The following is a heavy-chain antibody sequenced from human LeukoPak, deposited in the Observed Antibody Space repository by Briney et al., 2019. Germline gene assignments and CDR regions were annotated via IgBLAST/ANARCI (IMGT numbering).Heavy chain of an antibody. V-gene: IGHV3-21*01. CDR1: GFTFSSYS. CDR2: ISSSSSYI. J-gene: IGHJ4*02. D-gene: IGHD2-21*01. CDR3: ARGPSYCGTNCYYYFDY. Sequence: GGSLRLSCAASGFTFSSYSMNWVRQAPGKGLEWVSSISSSSSYIYYADSVKGRFTISRDNAKNSLYLQMNSLRAEDTAVYYCARGPSYCGTNCYYYFDYWGQGTLVTVSS.